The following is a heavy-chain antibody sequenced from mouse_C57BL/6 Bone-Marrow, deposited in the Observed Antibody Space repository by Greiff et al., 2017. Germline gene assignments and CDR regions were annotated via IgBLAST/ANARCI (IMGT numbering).Heavy chain of an antibody. CDR1: GYSITSGYY. Sequence: VQLQQSGPGLVKPSQSLSLTCSVTGYSITSGYYWNWIRQFPGNKLEWMGYISYDGSNNYNPSLKNRISITRDTSKHQFFLKLNSVTTEDTATYYCARSRGFAYWGQGTLVTVSA. V-gene: IGHV3-6*01. CDR3: ARSRGFAY. CDR2: ISYDGSN. D-gene: IGHD3-3*01. J-gene: IGHJ3*01.